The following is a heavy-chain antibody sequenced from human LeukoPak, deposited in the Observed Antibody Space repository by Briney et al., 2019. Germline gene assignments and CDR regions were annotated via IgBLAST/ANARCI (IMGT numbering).Heavy chain of an antibody. D-gene: IGHD3-22*01. Sequence: GGSLRLSCEGSGFTFSNYWMGWVRQAPGKGLQWVANIKTDGSEKYYVDSVKGRFTISRDNAKNSLYLQMNSLRAEDTAVYFCATYSSLNRREFQFWGQGTLLTVSS. V-gene: IGHV3-7*01. CDR3: ATYSSLNRREFQF. CDR1: GFTFSNYW. J-gene: IGHJ1*01. CDR2: IKTDGSEK.